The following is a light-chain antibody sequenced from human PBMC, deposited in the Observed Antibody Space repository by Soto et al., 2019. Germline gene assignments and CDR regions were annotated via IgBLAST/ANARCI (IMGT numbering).Light chain of an antibody. CDR2: SNN. Sequence: QSVLTQPPSVSGTPGQRVTIFCSGSSSNIGSNTVNWYQQFPGTAPKLLIYSNNQWPSGVPDRFSGSKSGTSASLAISGLQSEDEADYYCATWDDSLIGWVFGGGTKVTVL. V-gene: IGLV1-44*01. CDR3: ATWDDSLIGWV. J-gene: IGLJ3*02. CDR1: SSNIGSNT.